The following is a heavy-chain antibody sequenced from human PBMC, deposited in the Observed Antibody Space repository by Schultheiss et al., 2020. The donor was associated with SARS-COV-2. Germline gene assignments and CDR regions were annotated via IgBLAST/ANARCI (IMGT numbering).Heavy chain of an antibody. CDR2: IYYSGST. V-gene: IGHV4-34*01. CDR1: GVSFSGYY. Sequence: SETLLTCAVYGVSFSGYYWSWIRQHPGKGLGWIGYIYYSGSTYYNPSHKSRVTISVDTSKNQFSLKLSSVTAADTAVYYCASSHAVGMDVWGQGTTVTVSS. J-gene: IGHJ6*02. CDR3: ASSHAVGMDV. D-gene: IGHD6-6*01.